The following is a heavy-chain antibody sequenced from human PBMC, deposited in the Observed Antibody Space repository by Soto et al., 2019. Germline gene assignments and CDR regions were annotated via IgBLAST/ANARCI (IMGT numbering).Heavy chain of an antibody. J-gene: IGHJ4*02. CDR2: LVPLFGTP. CDR1: RGTFNRYA. D-gene: IGHD5-18*01. Sequence: QVQLVQSGAEVKKPGSSVKVSCLASRGTFNRYAINWVRQAPGHGLEWLGALVPLFGTPNYAQKFQDRVTIVADESTNTTSMELRGLTSDDTAVYYCARQNRDTPMVPFDVWGQGTLVTVSS. CDR3: ARQNRDTPMVPFDV. V-gene: IGHV1-69*01.